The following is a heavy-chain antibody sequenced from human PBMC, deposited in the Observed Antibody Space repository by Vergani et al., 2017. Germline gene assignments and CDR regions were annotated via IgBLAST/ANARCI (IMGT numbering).Heavy chain of an antibody. CDR2: IYTSGST. J-gene: IGHJ3*02. CDR1: GGSISSGSYY. Sequence: QVQLQESGPGLVKPSQTLSLTCTVSGGSISSGSYYWCWIRQPAGKGLEWIGRIYTSGSTNYNPSLRSRVTMSVETTTNQFSLKLTSVTAADTAVYYCARDTTTVTTLVAFDIWGQGTMVTVSS. V-gene: IGHV4-61*02. D-gene: IGHD4-11*01. CDR3: ARDTTTVTTLVAFDI.